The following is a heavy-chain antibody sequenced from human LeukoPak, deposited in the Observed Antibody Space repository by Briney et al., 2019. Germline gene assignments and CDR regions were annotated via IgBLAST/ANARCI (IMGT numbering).Heavy chain of an antibody. CDR3: ARGMRADPYYYYGMDV. V-gene: IGHV3-53*04. J-gene: IGHJ6*02. CDR2: IYSGGST. D-gene: IGHD2-8*01. CDR1: GFTVSSNY. Sequence: GGSLRLSCAASGFTVSSNYMSWVRQAPGKGLEWVSVIYSGGSTYYADSVKGRFTISRHNSKNTLYLQMNSLRAEDTAVYYCARGMRADPYYYYGMDVWGQGTTVTVSS.